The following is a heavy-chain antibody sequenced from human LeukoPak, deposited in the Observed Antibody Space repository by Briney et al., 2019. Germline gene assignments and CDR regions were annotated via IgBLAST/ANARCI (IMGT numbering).Heavy chain of an antibody. CDR2: INAGNGNT. CDR3: AAPHEYFDWFL. CDR1: GYTFTSYA. J-gene: IGHJ4*02. D-gene: IGHD3-9*01. Sequence: ASVKFSCKASGYTFTSYAMHWVRQAPGQRLEWMGWINAGNGNTKYSQKFQGRVTITRDTSASTAYMELSSLRSEDTAVYYCAAPHEYFDWFLWGQGTLVTVSS. V-gene: IGHV1-3*01.